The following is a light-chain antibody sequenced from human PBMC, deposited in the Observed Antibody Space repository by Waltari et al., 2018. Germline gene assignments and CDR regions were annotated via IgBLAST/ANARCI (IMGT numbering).Light chain of an antibody. CDR1: SGRIAGNF. J-gene: IGLJ2*01. Sequence: ISCTRSSGRIAGNFVQWYQQRPGSAPSVVIYEYSQRPSGVPDRFSGSIDSSSNSASLTISGLKTEDEADYYCQSYDSTNHVVFGGGTKLTVL. CDR2: EYS. V-gene: IGLV6-57*03. CDR3: QSYDSTNHVV.